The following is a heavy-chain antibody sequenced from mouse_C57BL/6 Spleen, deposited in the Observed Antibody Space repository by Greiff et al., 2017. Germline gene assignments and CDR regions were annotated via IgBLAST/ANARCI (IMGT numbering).Heavy chain of an antibody. V-gene: IGHV1-42*01. CDR1: GYSFTGYY. J-gene: IGHJ4*01. CDR3: ARRGGNYDYDGGAAMDY. Sequence: EVKLVESGPELVKPGASVKISCKASGYSFTGYYMNWVKQSPEKSLEWIGEINPSTGGTTYNQKFKAKATLTVDKSSSTAYMQLKSLTSEDSAVYYCARRGGNYDYDGGAAMDYWGQGTSVTVSS. CDR2: INPSTGGT. D-gene: IGHD2-4*01.